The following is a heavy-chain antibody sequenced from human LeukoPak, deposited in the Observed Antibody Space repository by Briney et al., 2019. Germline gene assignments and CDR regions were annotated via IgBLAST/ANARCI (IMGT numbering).Heavy chain of an antibody. V-gene: IGHV3-7*02. J-gene: IGHJ4*02. CDR3: VPSSIARLGELSSFDY. CDR2: INQDGSQK. D-gene: IGHD3-16*02. Sequence: GGSLRLSCAASGFTVTNYWMGWVRQAPGKGLEWVANINQDGSQKYYMDSVKGRFTISRDNAKNSLFLQMNSLRAEDTAVYYCVPSSIARLGELSSFDYWGQGTLVTVSS. CDR1: GFTVTNYW.